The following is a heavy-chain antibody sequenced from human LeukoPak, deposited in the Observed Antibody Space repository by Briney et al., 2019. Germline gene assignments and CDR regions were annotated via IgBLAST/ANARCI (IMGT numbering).Heavy chain of an antibody. Sequence: GGSLRLSCAASGFTFSSYSMNWVRQAPGKGLEWVSSISSSSSYIYYADSVKGRFTISRDNAKNSLYLQMNSLRAEDTAVYYCARVAAAGTFPDYWGQGTLVTVSS. J-gene: IGHJ4*02. CDR2: ISSSSSYI. V-gene: IGHV3-21*01. D-gene: IGHD6-13*01. CDR3: ARVAAAGTFPDY. CDR1: GFTFSSYS.